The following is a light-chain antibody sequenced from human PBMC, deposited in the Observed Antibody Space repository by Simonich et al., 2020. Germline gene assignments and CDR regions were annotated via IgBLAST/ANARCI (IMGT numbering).Light chain of an antibody. V-gene: IGLV2-14*01. J-gene: IGLJ3*02. CDR1: SSDVGGYNY. CDR3: SSYTSSSTWV. Sequence: QSALTQPASVSGSPGQSITISCTGTSSDVGGYNYVSWYQQHPGKAPKLMIDDVSKRPSWVSNRFSGSTSGSTASLTISGLQAEDEADYYCSSYTSSSTWVFGGGTKLTVL. CDR2: DVS.